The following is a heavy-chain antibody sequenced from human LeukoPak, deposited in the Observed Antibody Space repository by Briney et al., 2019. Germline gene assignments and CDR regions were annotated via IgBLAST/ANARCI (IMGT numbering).Heavy chain of an antibody. CDR2: IWYDGSNK. CDR3: AREDRYYYDSSGYFYFDY. V-gene: IGHV3-33*08. D-gene: IGHD3-22*01. J-gene: IGHJ4*02. Sequence: GGSLRLSCAASEFTFSSYWMSWVRQAPGKGLEWVAVIWYDGSNKYYADSVKGRFTISRDNSKNTLYLQMNSLRAEDTAVYYCAREDRYYYDSSGYFYFDYWGQGTLVTVSS. CDR1: EFTFSSYW.